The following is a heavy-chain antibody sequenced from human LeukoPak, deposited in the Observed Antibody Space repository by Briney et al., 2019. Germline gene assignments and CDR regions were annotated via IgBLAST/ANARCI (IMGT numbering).Heavy chain of an antibody. CDR1: GGSLSGSY. V-gene: IGHV4-34*01. J-gene: IGHJ4*02. D-gene: IGHD1-14*01. CDR3: ARGGVGRVDY. Sequence: PSETLSLTCAVYGGSLSGSYWSWIRQPQGKGLEWIGEIHYSGNTNYNPSLRSRVTISLDTPNNQFSLKLSSVTAADTAVYYCARGGVGRVDYWGQGTLVTVSS. CDR2: IHYSGNT.